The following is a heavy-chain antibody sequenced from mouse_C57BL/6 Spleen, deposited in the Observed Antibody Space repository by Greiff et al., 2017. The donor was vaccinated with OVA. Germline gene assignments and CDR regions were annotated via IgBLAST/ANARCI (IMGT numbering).Heavy chain of an antibody. D-gene: IGHD2-2*01. CDR3: ARPGGYDGGFAY. V-gene: IGHV5-9*01. J-gene: IGHJ3*01. CDR2: ISGGGGNT. CDR1: GFTFSSYT. Sequence: DVKLVESGGGLVKPGGSLKLSCAASGFTFSSYTMSWVRQTPEKRLEWVATISGGGGNTYYPDSVKGRFTISRDNAKNTLYLQMSSLRSEDTALYYCARPGGYDGGFAYWGQGTLVTVSA.